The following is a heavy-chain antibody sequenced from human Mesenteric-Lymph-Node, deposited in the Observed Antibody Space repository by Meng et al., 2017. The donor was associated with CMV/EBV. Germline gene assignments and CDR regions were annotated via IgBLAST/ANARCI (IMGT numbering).Heavy chain of an antibody. CDR1: GYSFDTYG. CDR2: INPNSGGT. CDR3: ARDAPKWGY. D-gene: IGHD2-8*01. J-gene: IGHJ4*02. V-gene: IGHV1-2*02. Sequence: ASVKVSCKASGYSFDTYGISWVRQAPGQGLEWMGWINPNSGGTHYAPKFQGRVTMTRDTSISTAYMELSRLTSDDTAIYYCARDAPKWGYWGQGTLVTVSS.